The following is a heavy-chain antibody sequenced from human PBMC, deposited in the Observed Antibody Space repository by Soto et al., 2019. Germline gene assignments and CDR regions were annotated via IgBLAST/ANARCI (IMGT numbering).Heavy chain of an antibody. D-gene: IGHD7-27*01. CDR2: ISSSSSTI. J-gene: IGHJ6*02. CDR3: ARVAAKGLGTEDYYYYGMDV. CDR1: GFTFSSYS. V-gene: IGHV3-48*01. Sequence: GGSLRLSCAASGFTFSSYSMNWVRQAPGKGLEWVSYISSSSSTIYYADSVKGRFTISRDNAKNSLYLQMNSLRSDDTAVYYCARVAAKGLGTEDYYYYGMDVWGQGTTVTVSS.